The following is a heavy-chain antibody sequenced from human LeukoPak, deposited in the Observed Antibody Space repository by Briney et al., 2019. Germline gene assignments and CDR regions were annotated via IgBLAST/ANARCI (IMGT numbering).Heavy chain of an antibody. CDR1: GGSISSGGYY. V-gene: IGHV4-61*08. J-gene: IGHJ1*01. Sequence: SETLSLTCTVSGGSISSGGYYWSWIRQPPGKGLEWVGYIYYSGTTNYNPSLKSRVTISIDTSKNQFSLKLSSVTAADTAVYYCATITVADYFQYWGQGTLVTVSS. CDR2: IYYSGTT. D-gene: IGHD6-19*01. CDR3: ATITVADYFQY.